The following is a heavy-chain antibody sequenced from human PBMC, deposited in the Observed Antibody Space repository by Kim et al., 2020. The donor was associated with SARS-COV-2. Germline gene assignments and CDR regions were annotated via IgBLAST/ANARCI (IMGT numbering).Heavy chain of an antibody. Sequence: GGSLRLSCAASQFTFNYYAMSWVRQAPGKGLQWVSSISGSDDTTYYADSVRGRFTISRYTSKNTVHLQMNSLRAEDTAFYYCAIREPVGSWGQGTLVTVSS. J-gene: IGHJ5*02. CDR3: AIREPVGS. V-gene: IGHV3-23*01. CDR2: ISGSDDTT. CDR1: QFTFNYYA. D-gene: IGHD1-26*01.